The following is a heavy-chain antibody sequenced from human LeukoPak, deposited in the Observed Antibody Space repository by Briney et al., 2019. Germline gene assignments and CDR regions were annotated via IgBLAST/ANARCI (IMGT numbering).Heavy chain of an antibody. J-gene: IGHJ4*02. D-gene: IGHD2-15*01. CDR1: GYSFTSYW. CDR2: IYPGDSDT. CDR3: ARGGGGCSGGSCYTDYFDY. V-gene: IGHV5-51*01. Sequence: GESLKISCKGSGYSFTSYWIGWVRQMPGKGLEWMGIIYPGDSDTRYSPSFHGQVTISADKSISTAYLQWSSLKASDTAMYYGARGGGGCSGGSCYTDYFDYWGQGTLVTVSS.